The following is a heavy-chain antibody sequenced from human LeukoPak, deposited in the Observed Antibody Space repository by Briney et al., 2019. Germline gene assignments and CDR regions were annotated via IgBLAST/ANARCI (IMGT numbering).Heavy chain of an antibody. Sequence: GGSLRLSCAASGFTFSDYYMSWIRQAPGKGLEWVSYISSSGSTIYYADSVKGRFTISRDNAKNSLYLQMNSLRAEDTAAYYCARFGYYYDSSGSPDWGQGTLVTVSS. CDR3: ARFGYYYDSSGSPD. CDR1: GFTFSDYY. V-gene: IGHV3-11*04. J-gene: IGHJ4*02. CDR2: ISSSGSTI. D-gene: IGHD3-22*01.